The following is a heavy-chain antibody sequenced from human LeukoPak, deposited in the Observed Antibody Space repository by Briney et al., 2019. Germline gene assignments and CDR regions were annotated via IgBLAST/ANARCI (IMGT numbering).Heavy chain of an antibody. V-gene: IGHV3-7*01. CDR2: IKQDGGEK. D-gene: IGHD1-26*01. CDR1: GFAFSSYW. CDR3: ARLGGSYYTY. Sequence: GGFLRLSCVASGFAFSSYWMSWVRQAPGKGLEWVANIKQDGGEKYYVDSVKGRFTISRDNAKNSLFLQMNSLGVEDTAVYYCARLGGSYYTYWGQGTLVTVSS. J-gene: IGHJ4*02.